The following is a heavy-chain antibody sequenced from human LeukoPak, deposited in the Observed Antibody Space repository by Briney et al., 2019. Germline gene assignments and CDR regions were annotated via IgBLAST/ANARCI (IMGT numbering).Heavy chain of an antibody. V-gene: IGHV1-18*01. J-gene: IGHJ4*02. Sequence: ASVKVSYKNSGYTFSNYAINWVRQAPGQGLEWMGWISGNNDNPNYGQKFQGRLTVTTDSSTSTAYMELRNLTFDDSAVYYCARDGTSADDFWGQGTLVTVSS. CDR1: GYTFSNYA. D-gene: IGHD1-26*01. CDR2: ISGNNDNP. CDR3: ARDGTSADDF.